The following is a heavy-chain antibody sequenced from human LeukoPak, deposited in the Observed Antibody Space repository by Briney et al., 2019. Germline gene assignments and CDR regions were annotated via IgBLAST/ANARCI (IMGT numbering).Heavy chain of an antibody. V-gene: IGHV4-38-2*02. D-gene: IGHD3-10*01. CDR3: ARSWLGEFLSYFDS. CDR1: GYSISSGFH. J-gene: IGHJ4*02. CDR2: IYRSGST. Sequence: SETLSLTCTVSGYSISSGFHWGWIRQPPGKGLEWIGSIYRSGSTYYNPSLKSRVIMSVDTSKNQFSLKLNSVTATDTAVYFCARSWLGEFLSYFDSWGQGTLVTVSS.